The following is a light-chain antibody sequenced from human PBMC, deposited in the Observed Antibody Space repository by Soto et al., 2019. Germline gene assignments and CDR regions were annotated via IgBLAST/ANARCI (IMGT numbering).Light chain of an antibody. Sequence: EIVMTQSPATLSVSPGERATLSCRASQSVSSNLAWYQQKPGQALRLLIYGASTGATGIPARFSGSGSGTEFTLTISSLQSEDFAVYYCQQYNNWRTFGQGTKVEIK. J-gene: IGKJ1*01. CDR1: QSVSSN. CDR2: GAS. V-gene: IGKV3-15*01. CDR3: QQYNNWRT.